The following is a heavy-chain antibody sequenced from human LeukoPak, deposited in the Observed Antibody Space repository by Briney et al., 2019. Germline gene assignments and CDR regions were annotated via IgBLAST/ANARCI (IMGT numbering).Heavy chain of an antibody. D-gene: IGHD4-17*01. V-gene: IGHV3-74*01. CDR1: GFTFTTYW. CDR3: ARDYRPGHDYGDYSFDY. CDR2: INTDGAAT. J-gene: IGHJ4*02. Sequence: GGSLRLSCAASGFTFTTYWMYWVRQAPGKGLVWVSRINTDGAATTYADSVKGRFTISRDNSKNTLYLQMNSLRAEDTAVYYCARDYRPGHDYGDYSFDYWGQGTLVTVSS.